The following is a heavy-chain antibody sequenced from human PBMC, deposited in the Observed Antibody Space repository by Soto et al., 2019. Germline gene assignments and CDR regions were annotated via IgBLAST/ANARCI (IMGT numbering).Heavy chain of an antibody. J-gene: IGHJ6*02. CDR3: ARRNYDFWSGYYHYYYYGMDV. CDR2: IYYSGST. V-gene: IGHV4-39*01. CDR1: GGSISSSSYY. D-gene: IGHD3-3*01. Sequence: TLSLTCTVSGGSISSSSYYWGWIRQPPGKGLEWIGSIYYSGSTYYNPSLKSRVTISVDTSKNQFSLKLSSVTAADTAVYYCARRNYDFWSGYYHYYYYGMDVWGQGTTVTVSS.